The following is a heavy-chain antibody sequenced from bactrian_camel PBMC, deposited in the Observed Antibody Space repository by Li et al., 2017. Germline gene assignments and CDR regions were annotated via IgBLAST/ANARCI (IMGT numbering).Heavy chain of an antibody. CDR1: GFTSDSIC. Sequence: HVQLVESGGGTVQAGGTLILACGASGFTSDSICLGWFRQVPGKEREGVAAVYTGGGSPYYADSVKGRFTLSQENGKTRVFLQMNDVNPDDSATYYCAARFGCGTWWSAPPATTGARGPRSPSP. CDR2: VYTGGGSP. J-gene: IGHJ4*01. CDR3: AARFGCGTWWSAPPATT. V-gene: IGHV3S63*01. D-gene: IGHD5*01.